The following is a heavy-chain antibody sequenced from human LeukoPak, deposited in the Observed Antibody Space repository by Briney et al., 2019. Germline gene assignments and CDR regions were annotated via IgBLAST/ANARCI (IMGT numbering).Heavy chain of an antibody. D-gene: IGHD6-6*01. CDR3: ARGGRYSSSPFDY. J-gene: IGHJ4*02. CDR1: GGSISSYY. Sequence: SETLSLTCTVSGGSISSYYWSWIRQPPGKGLEWIGYIYYSGSTNYNPSLKSRVTISVDTSKNQFSLKLSSVTAADTAVYYCARGGRYSSSPFDYWGQGTLVTVSS. V-gene: IGHV4-59*01. CDR2: IYYSGST.